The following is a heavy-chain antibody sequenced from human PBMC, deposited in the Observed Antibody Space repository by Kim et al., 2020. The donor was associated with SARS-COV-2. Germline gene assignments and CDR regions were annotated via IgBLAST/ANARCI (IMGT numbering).Heavy chain of an antibody. CDR2: IYPGDSDT. V-gene: IGHV5-51*01. CDR3: ARAGEYFDWLSLNLRFDY. J-gene: IGHJ4*02. D-gene: IGHD3-9*01. CDR1: GYSFTSYW. Sequence: GESLKISCKGSGYSFTSYWIGWVRQMPGKGLEWMGIIYPGDSDTRYSPSFQGQVTISADKSISTAYLQWSSLKASDTAMYYCARAGEYFDWLSLNLRFDYWGQGTLVTVSS.